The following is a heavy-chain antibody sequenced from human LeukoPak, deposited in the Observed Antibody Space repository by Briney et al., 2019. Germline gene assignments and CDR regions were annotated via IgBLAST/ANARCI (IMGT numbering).Heavy chain of an antibody. CDR3: AREGGAGFSRHYFYGMDV. J-gene: IGHJ6*02. Sequence: GGSLRLSCAASGFTVSSNYMSWVRQAPGKGLGWVSVIYSAGSTYYADSVKGRFTISRDNSKNTLYLQMTSLRAEDTAVYYCAREGGAGFSRHYFYGMDVWGQGTTVTVSS. V-gene: IGHV3-66*01. CDR2: IYSAGST. CDR1: GFTVSSNY. D-gene: IGHD3-10*01.